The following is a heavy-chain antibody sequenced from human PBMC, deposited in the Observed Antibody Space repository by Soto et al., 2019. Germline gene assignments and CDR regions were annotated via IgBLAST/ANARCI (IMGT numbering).Heavy chain of an antibody. J-gene: IGHJ4*02. Sequence: GGSLRLSCAASGFTFSSYEMNWVRQAPGKGLEWVSYISSSGSTIYYADSVKGRFTISRDNAQNSLYLQMNSLRAEDTAVYYCARNGYYYDSSGYYPLDYWGQGTLVTVSS. CDR3: ARNGYYYDSSGYYPLDY. V-gene: IGHV3-48*03. D-gene: IGHD3-22*01. CDR1: GFTFSSYE. CDR2: ISSSGSTI.